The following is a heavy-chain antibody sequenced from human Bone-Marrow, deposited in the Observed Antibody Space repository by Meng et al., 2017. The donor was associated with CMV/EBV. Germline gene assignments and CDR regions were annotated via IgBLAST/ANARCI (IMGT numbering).Heavy chain of an antibody. CDR1: SYC. D-gene: IGHD3-3*01. CDR3: ARDLYYDFWSGYYNGGPTRDY. CDR2: IYYSEST. V-gene: IGHV4-39*07. J-gene: IGHJ4*02. Sequence: SYCWGWHRQPRGKGLEWIGSIYYSESTYYDPSHKSRVTISVATSKNHFSLKLSSVTAADTAVYYCARDLYYDFWSGYYNGGPTRDYWGQGTLVTVSS.